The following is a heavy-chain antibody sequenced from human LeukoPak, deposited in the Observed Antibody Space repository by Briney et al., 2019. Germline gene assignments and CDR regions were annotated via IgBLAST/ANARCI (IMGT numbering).Heavy chain of an antibody. CDR3: ATPPTYYYGSGSYYTDY. CDR2: IDPSDSYT. Sequence: GESLRISCKGSGYSFTSYWISWVRQMPGKGLEWMGRIDPSDSYTNYSPSFQGHVTISADKSISTAYLQWSSLKASDTAMYYCATPPTYYYGSGSYYTDYWGQGILVTVSS. D-gene: IGHD3-10*01. J-gene: IGHJ4*02. V-gene: IGHV5-10-1*01. CDR1: GYSFTSYW.